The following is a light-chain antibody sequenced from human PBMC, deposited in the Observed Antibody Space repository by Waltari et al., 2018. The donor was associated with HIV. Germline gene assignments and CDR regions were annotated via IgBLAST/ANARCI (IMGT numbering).Light chain of an antibody. Sequence: IQMTQSPSNLSASVGDTVILTCRASQAIDNWLAWYQQKPGRAPKLLISKTSVLESGVPSRFSGSGSGTDFTLTISSLQAEDVAVYYCQQHYSAPQTFGQGTKLEIK. CDR1: QAIDNW. CDR3: QQHYSAPQT. J-gene: IGKJ2*01. CDR2: KTS. V-gene: IGKV1-5*03.